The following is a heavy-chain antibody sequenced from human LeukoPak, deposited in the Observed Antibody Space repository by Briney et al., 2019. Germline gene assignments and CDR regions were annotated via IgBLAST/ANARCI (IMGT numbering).Heavy chain of an antibody. CDR2: INWNGGST. CDR1: GFTFDDYG. V-gene: IGHV3-20*04. CDR3: ARGREYSSSSRIDYFDY. D-gene: IGHD6-6*01. J-gene: IGHJ4*02. Sequence: GGSLRLSCAASGFTFDDYGMSWVRQAPGKGLEWVSGINWNGGSTVYADCVKGRFTISRDNAKNSLYLQMHSLRAEDTALYYCARGREYSSSSRIDYFDYWGQGTLVTVSS.